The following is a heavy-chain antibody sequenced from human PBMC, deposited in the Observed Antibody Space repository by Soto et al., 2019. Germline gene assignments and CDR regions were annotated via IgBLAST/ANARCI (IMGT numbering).Heavy chain of an antibody. CDR2: IKSKVDGGTT. CDR1: GFSFSDTW. D-gene: IGHD6-19*01. Sequence: GGSLRLSCAASGFSFSDTWMSWVRQAPGKGLEWVGRIKSKVDGGTTDYAAPVKGRFTISRDDSKNMLYLQMNSLKTEDTAVYFCTTERLAVAGYSPNHWGQGTLVTVSS. J-gene: IGHJ4*02. V-gene: IGHV3-15*07. CDR3: TTERLAVAGYSPNH.